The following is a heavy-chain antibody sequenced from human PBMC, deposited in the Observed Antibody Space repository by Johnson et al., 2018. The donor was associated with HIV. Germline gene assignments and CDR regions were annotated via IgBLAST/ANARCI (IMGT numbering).Heavy chain of an antibody. CDR3: AKKRSVLAARLGDGFDI. CDR2: LYSAGSA. D-gene: IGHD6-6*01. V-gene: IGHV3-66*02. J-gene: IGHJ3*02. CDR1: GFAVSSNY. Sequence: QLVESGGGLVRPGGSLRLSCAASGFAVSSNYMNWVRQTPGKGLEWVSILYSAGSAYYADSVKGRFTISRDNSKNTLYLQMNSLRPEDTAVYYCAKKRSVLAARLGDGFDIWGQGTMVTVSS.